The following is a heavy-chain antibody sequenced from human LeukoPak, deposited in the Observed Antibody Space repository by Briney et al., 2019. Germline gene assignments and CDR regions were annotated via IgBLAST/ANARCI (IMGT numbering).Heavy chain of an antibody. V-gene: IGHV4-59*01. D-gene: IGHD5-18*01. CDR3: ARGRAAMVSRLWFDP. CDR1: GGSISSYY. Sequence: KPSETLSLTCTVSGGSISSYYWSWIRQPPGKGLEWIGYIYYSGSTNYNPSLKSRVTISVDTSKNQFSLKLSSVTAADTAVYYCARGRAAMVSRLWFDPWGQGTLVTVSS. J-gene: IGHJ5*02. CDR2: IYYSGST.